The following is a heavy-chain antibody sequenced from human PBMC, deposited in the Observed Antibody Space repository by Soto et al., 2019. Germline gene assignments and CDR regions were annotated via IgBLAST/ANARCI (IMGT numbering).Heavy chain of an antibody. D-gene: IGHD2-2*01. CDR1: GGSFSGYY. J-gene: IGHJ4*02. CDR3: ARGPKSPAAHMYYFDY. Sequence: PSETLSLTCAVYGGSFSGYYWSWIRQPPGKGLEWIGEINHSGSTNYNPSLKSRVTISVDTSKNQFSLKLSSVTAADTAVYYCARGPKSPAAHMYYFDYWGQGTLVTVSS. CDR2: INHSGST. V-gene: IGHV4-34*01.